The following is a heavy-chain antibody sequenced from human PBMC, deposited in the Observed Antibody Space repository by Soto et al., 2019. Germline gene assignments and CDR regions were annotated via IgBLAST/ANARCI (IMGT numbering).Heavy chain of an antibody. CDR1: GFTFGDYA. J-gene: IGHJ4*02. D-gene: IGHD3-10*01. Sequence: GGSLRLSCTASGFTFGDYAMSWFRQAPGKGLEWVGFIRSKAYGGTTEYAASVKGRFTISRDDSKSIAYLQMNSLKTEDTAVYYCTREGYVWFGELLSAFDYWGQGTLVTVSS. CDR2: IRSKAYGGTT. CDR3: TREGYVWFGELLSAFDY. V-gene: IGHV3-49*03.